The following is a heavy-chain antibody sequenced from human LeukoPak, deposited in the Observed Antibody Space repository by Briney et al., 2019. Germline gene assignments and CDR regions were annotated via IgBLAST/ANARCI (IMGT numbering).Heavy chain of an antibody. V-gene: IGHV1-18*01. Sequence: ASVTVSCKASGYTFTRYGVSWVRQAPGQGLEWMGRISAYNGNTKYAQRLQGRVTMTTDTSTSTAYMELRSLRSDDTAVYFCARDYSGSHGDYWGQGTLVTVSS. CDR3: ARDYSGSHGDY. D-gene: IGHD1-26*01. CDR2: ISAYNGNT. CDR1: GYTFTRYG. J-gene: IGHJ4*02.